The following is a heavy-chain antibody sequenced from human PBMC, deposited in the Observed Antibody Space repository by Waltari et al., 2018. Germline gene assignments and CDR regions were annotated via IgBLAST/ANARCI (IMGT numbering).Heavy chain of an antibody. J-gene: IGHJ4*02. Sequence: EVQLVESGGGLVQPGGSLRLSCAASGFTFSSYWMSWVRQAPGKGLEWVANIKQDGSEKYYVDSVKGRFTISRDNAKNSLYLQMNSLRAEDTAVYYCARDLGGDSSGWFHYWGQGTLVTVSS. CDR3: ARDLGGDSSGWFHY. CDR1: GFTFSSYW. D-gene: IGHD3-22*01. V-gene: IGHV3-7*01. CDR2: IKQDGSEK.